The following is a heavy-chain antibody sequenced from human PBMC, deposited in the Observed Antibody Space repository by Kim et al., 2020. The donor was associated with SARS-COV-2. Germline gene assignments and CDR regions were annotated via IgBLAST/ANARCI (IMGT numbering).Heavy chain of an antibody. V-gene: IGHV1-46*01. J-gene: IGHJ4*02. D-gene: IGHD6-6*01. CDR1: GYTFTSYY. CDR2: INPSGGST. Sequence: ASVKVSCKASGYTFTSYYMHWVRQAPGQGLEWMGIINPSGGSTSYAQKFQGRVTMTRDTSTSTVYMELSSLRSEDTAVYYCARGSIAARQFDFRFNYWGQGTLVTVSS. CDR3: ARGSIAARQFDFRFNY.